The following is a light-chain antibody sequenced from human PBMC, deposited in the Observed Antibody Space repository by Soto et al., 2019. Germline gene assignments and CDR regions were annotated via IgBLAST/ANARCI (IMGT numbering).Light chain of an antibody. J-gene: IGLJ1*01. Sequence: QSVLTQPRSVSGSPGQSVTISCTGASSDVGGYNYVSWYQQHPGKAPKLMIYDVSKRPSGVPDRFPGSKSGNTASLTISGLQTEDEADYYCCSYAGRYTYVFGTGTKV. CDR1: SSDVGGYNY. CDR3: CSYAGRYTYV. V-gene: IGLV2-11*01. CDR2: DVS.